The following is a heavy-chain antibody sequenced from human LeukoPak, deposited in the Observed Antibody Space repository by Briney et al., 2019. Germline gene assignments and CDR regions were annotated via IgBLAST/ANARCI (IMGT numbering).Heavy chain of an antibody. J-gene: IGHJ6*04. CDR3: AELGITMIGGV. CDR2: ISSSGSTI. D-gene: IGHD3-10*02. Sequence: GGSLRLSCAASEFTLSSYEMNWVRQAPGKGLEWVSYISSSGSTIYYADSVKGRFTISRDNAKNSLYLQMNSLRAEDTAVYHCAELGITMIGGVWGKGTTVTISS. CDR1: EFTLSSYE. V-gene: IGHV3-48*03.